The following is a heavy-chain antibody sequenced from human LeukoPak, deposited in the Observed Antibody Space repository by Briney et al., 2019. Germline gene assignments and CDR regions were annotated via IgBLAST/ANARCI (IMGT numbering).Heavy chain of an antibody. CDR1: GFSFSTYS. CDR2: INQDGTEK. V-gene: IGHV3-7*01. CDR3: AKVAKYYYGPETYYFFEQ. Sequence: QTGGSLRLSCAASGFSFSTYSMSWVRQAPGKGVEWVANINQDGTEKYYVDSVKGRFTVSRDYAKNSLYLQMNSLRVEDTAVYYCAKVAKYYYGPETYYFFEQWGQGTPVTASS. D-gene: IGHD3-10*01. J-gene: IGHJ4*02.